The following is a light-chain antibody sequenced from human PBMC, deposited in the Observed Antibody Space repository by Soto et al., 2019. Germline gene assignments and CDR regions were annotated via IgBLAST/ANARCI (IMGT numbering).Light chain of an antibody. CDR1: QSLLHSSGNNY. J-gene: IGKJ4*01. V-gene: IGKV2-28*01. CDR2: LGS. CDR3: MQALQTPVT. Sequence: DIVMTQSPLSLTVTPGEPASISCRSSQSLLHSSGNNYLDWYVQKPGQSPQLLIYLGSNRASGVPDRFSGSGSGTDFTLEISTVGADDVGIYYCMQALQTPVTFGGGTKVEIK.